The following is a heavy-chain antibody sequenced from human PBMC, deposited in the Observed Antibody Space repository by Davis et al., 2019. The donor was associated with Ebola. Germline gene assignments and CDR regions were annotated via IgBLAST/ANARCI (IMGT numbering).Heavy chain of an antibody. CDR1: GGSFSGYN. CDR2: INHSGSN. J-gene: IGHJ4*02. V-gene: IGHV4-34*01. Sequence: SETLSLTCAVSGGSFSGYNWSWTRQPPGKGLEWIGEINHSGSNNYNPSLKSRVTISVDTSKNQFSLKLSPVTAADTAVYYCARDRRYGNGPPRYWGQGTLVTVSS. CDR3: ARDRRYGNGPPRY. D-gene: IGHD5-18*01.